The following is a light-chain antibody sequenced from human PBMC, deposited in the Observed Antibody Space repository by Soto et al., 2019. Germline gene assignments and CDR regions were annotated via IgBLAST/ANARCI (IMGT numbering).Light chain of an antibody. J-gene: IGLJ1*01. CDR1: STDIGLYYY. V-gene: IGLV2-14*01. Sequence: QSALTQPASMSGSPGQSITIPRTGTSTDIGLYYYVSWYQHHPGKAPKVLITELNVRPSHVSALSATAKAGSTGYLWISVLQPYDETSSYCMSLTSTRVPLVFGTGTKV. CDR2: ELN. CDR3: MSLTSTRVPLV.